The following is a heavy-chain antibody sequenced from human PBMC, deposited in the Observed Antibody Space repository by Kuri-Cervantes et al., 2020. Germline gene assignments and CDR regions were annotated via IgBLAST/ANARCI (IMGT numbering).Heavy chain of an antibody. CDR1: GYTFTSYG. CDR3: ARDRMVQGVIMGWVYMDV. Sequence: ASVKVSCKASGYTFTSYGISWVRQAPGQGLEWMGWISTYNGNTKYAQKVQGRVTMTTDTSTSTAYMELRSLRSDDTAVYYCARDRMVQGVIMGWVYMDVWGKGTTVTVSS. J-gene: IGHJ6*03. D-gene: IGHD3-10*01. V-gene: IGHV1-18*01. CDR2: ISTYNGNT.